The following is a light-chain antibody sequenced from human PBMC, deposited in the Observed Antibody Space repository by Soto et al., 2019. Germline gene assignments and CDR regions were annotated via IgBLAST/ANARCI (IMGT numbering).Light chain of an antibody. CDR1: QSVSSS. CDR3: QQYTNWLT. J-gene: IGKJ4*01. V-gene: IGKV3-15*01. CDR2: GAS. Sequence: EIMMTQSPATLSVSPGERVTLSCRASQSVSSSLAWYQQKPGQSPRLLIYGASTRATGIPARFSGSGSGTDFTLTISSLQSEDFAVYYCQQYTNWLTFGGGTKVEIK.